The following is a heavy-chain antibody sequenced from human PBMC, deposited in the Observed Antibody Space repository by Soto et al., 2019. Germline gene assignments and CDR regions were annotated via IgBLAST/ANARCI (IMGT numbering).Heavy chain of an antibody. D-gene: IGHD5-12*01. CDR3: ARTRGYSGYDSSYTVGDAFDI. Sequence: GGSLRLSCAASGFTFSSYSMNWVRQAPGKGLEWVSSISSSSSYIYDADSVKGRFTISRDNAKNSLYLQMNSLRAEDTAVYYCARTRGYSGYDSSYTVGDAFDIWGQGTMVTVSS. CDR2: ISSSSSYI. V-gene: IGHV3-21*01. J-gene: IGHJ3*02. CDR1: GFTFSSYS.